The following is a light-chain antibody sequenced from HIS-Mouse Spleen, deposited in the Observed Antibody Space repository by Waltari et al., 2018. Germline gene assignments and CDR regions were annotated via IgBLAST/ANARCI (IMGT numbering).Light chain of an antibody. J-gene: IGLJ3*02. CDR2: EDN. CDR1: SGSIASNY. V-gene: IGLV6-57*04. Sequence: NFMLTQPHSVSESPGKTVTISCTRSSGSIASNYVQGYQHRPGSAPTTVIYEDNQRPSGVPDRFSGSIDSSSNSASLTISGLKTEDEADYYCQSYDSSNLVFGGGTKLTVL. CDR3: QSYDSSNLV.